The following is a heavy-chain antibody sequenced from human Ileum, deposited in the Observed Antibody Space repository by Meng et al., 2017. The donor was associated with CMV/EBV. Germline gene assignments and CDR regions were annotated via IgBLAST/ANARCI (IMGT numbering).Heavy chain of an antibody. Sequence: ASVKVSCKTSGYTFTSYCISWVRQAPGQGLEWMGWISAYNGNTNDAQKLQGRVTMTTDTSTSTAYRELMSLRSDDTAEYYCARMHFSSTSCDKSYYYYGMDVWGQGTTVTVSS. J-gene: IGHJ6*02. D-gene: IGHD2-2*02. V-gene: IGHV1-18*01. CDR3: ARMHFSSTSCDKSYYYYGMDV. CDR2: ISAYNGNT. CDR1: GYTFTSYC.